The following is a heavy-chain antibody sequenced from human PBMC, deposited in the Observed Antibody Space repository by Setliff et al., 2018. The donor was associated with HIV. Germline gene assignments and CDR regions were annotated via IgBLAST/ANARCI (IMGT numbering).Heavy chain of an antibody. V-gene: IGHV4-34*01. CDR1: GGSFSDYY. CDR3: ARVSITYWYPIPRDYYYYMDV. D-gene: IGHD2-8*02. CDR2: IDHRGRP. J-gene: IGHJ6*03. Sequence: PSETLSLTCGLYGGSFSDYYWSWIRQPPGKGLEWIGEIDHRGRPKYNPSLNSRVTMSVDKSRNQFSLKVSSVTAAATAVYYCARVSITYWYPIPRDYYYYMDVWGEGTTVTVSS.